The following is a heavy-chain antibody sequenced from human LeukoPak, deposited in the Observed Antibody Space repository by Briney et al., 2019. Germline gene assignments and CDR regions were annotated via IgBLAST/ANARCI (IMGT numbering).Heavy chain of an antibody. CDR3: AKDWGYCSGVTCYSGDLMP. CDR1: GFSFRTYG. CDR2: IPVDGNKK. D-gene: IGHD2-15*01. Sequence: GRSLRLSCAASGFSFRTYGMHWGRQAPGKGLDWVAYIPVDGNKKYYADSVKGRFTISRDNSKNTVTLQMDSLRVDDTAVYYCAKDWGYCSGVTCYSGDLMPWGQGTLVTVSS. J-gene: IGHJ5*02. V-gene: IGHV3-30*02.